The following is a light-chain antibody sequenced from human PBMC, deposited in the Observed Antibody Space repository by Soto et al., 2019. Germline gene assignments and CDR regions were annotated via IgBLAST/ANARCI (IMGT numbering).Light chain of an antibody. CDR2: GAS. Sequence: EIVLTQSPGTLSLSPGERATLSCRASQNVDTKYLAWYQFKPGQAPRIXXFGASGRANGIPARFSGSGSGTELTLTISSLQSEDFAAYDCQQYNNWPTWTFGQGTKVDIK. CDR3: QQYNNWPTWT. J-gene: IGKJ1*01. V-gene: IGKV3-15*01. CDR1: QNVDTKY.